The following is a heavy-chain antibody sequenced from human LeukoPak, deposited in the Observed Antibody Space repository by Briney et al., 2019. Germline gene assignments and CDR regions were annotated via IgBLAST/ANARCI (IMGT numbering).Heavy chain of an antibody. D-gene: IGHD6-19*01. J-gene: IGHJ5*02. Sequence: SVKVSCKASGGTFSSYAISWVRQVPGQGLEWMGGIIPIFGTANYAQKFQGRVTITTDESTSTAYMELSSLRSEDTAVYYCARGKSSGWYEDWFDPWGQGTLVTVSS. CDR1: GGTFSSYA. V-gene: IGHV1-69*05. CDR3: ARGKSSGWYEDWFDP. CDR2: IIPIFGTA.